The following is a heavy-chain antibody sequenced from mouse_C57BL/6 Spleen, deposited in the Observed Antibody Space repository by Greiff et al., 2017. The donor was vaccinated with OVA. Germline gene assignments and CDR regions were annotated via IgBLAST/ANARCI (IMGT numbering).Heavy chain of an antibody. CDR3: ARRVGYDGWFAY. J-gene: IGHJ3*01. CDR1: GYTFTSYW. D-gene: IGHD2-2*01. CDR2: IYPSDSET. V-gene: IGHV1-61*01. Sequence: VQLQQPGAELVRPGSSVKLSCKASGYTFTSYWMDWVKQRPGQGLEWIGNIYPSDSETHYNQKFKDKATLTVDKSSSTAYMQLSSLTSEDSAVYYCARRVGYDGWFAYWGQGTLVTVSA.